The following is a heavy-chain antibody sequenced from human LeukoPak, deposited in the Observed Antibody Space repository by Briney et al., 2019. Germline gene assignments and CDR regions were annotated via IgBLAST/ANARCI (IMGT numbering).Heavy chain of an antibody. CDR3: ARERWLQRMGFDY. Sequence: SETLSLTCTVSGGSISSGGYYWSWIRQHPGKGLEWIGYIYYSGSTYYTPSLKSRVTISVDTSKNQFSLKLSSVTAADTAVYYCARERWLQRMGFDYWGQGTLVTVSS. J-gene: IGHJ4*02. V-gene: IGHV4-31*03. D-gene: IGHD5-24*01. CDR2: IYYSGST. CDR1: GGSISSGGYY.